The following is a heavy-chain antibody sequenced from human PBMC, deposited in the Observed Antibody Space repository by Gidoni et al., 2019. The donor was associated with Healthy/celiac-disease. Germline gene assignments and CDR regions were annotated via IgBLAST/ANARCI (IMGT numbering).Heavy chain of an antibody. CDR3: ARDLLGLGELLYGWGFDY. CDR2: ISPSNGNT. V-gene: IGHV1-18*01. CDR1: GYTFTRSG. Sequence: QVQLVQSGSEVKKPGASVKVACKASGYTFTRSGISWVRQAPGQGLEWMGWISPSNGNTNYAQKLQSIVTMTTDTSTSTAYMELRSLRSDDTAVYYCARDLLGLGELLYGWGFDYWGQGTLVTVSS. J-gene: IGHJ4*02. D-gene: IGHD3-10*01.